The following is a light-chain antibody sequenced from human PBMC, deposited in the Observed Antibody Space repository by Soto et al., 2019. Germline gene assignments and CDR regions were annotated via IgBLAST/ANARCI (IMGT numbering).Light chain of an antibody. Sequence: QSALTQPASVSGSPGQSVTLSCTGTNSDVGGYNYVSWYQHHPGKAPKLMIYEVTKRPSGVSNRFSGSKSGNTASLTISGLQAEDEADYYCNSWTTSTIRVFGGGTKLTVL. CDR2: EVT. CDR1: NSDVGGYNY. V-gene: IGLV2-14*01. J-gene: IGLJ3*02. CDR3: NSWTTSTIRV.